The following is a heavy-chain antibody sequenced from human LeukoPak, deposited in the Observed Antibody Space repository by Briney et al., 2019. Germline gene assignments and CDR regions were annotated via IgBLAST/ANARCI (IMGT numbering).Heavy chain of an antibody. CDR3: ASRYCSSTSCYLNWFDP. CDR1: GGSISSYY. V-gene: IGHV4-59*08. CDR2: IYYSGST. Sequence: PSESLSLTCTVSGGSISSYYWSWIRQPAGKGLEWIGYIYYSGSTNYNPSLKSRVTISVDTSKNQFSLKLSSVTAADTAVYYCASRYCSSTSCYLNWFDPWGQGTLVTVSS. D-gene: IGHD2-2*01. J-gene: IGHJ5*02.